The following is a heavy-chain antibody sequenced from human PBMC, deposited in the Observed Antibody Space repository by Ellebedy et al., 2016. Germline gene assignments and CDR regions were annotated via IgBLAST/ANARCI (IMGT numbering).Heavy chain of an antibody. J-gene: IGHJ4*02. CDR2: IHGGNGNI. Sequence: ASVTVSCXDSRYSLTSHALHWVRQAPAPTFEWMGWIHGGNGNIKYSQKFQGKVTITMDTSANTVYMELSSLKSEDSAVYYCARDRLDWSYDYWGQGTLVTVSS. D-gene: IGHD3-9*01. CDR3: ARDRLDWSYDY. V-gene: IGHV1-3*01. CDR1: RYSLTSHA.